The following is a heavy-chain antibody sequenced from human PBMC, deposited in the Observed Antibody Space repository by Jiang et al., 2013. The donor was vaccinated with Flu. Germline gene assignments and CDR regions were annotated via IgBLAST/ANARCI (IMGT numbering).Heavy chain of an antibody. V-gene: IGHV5-10-1*01. CDR1: GYSFTNYW. J-gene: IGHJ3*02. CDR3: ARPGSENGYTDAFDI. Sequence: GAEVKKPGESLRISCKGSGYSFTNYWITWVRQMPGKGLEWMGRIDPSDSYINYSPSFQGHVTISTDKSISTAYLQWSSLKASDTAMYYCARPGSENGYTDAFDIWGQGTMVTVSS. CDR2: IDPSDSYI. D-gene: IGHD5-24*01.